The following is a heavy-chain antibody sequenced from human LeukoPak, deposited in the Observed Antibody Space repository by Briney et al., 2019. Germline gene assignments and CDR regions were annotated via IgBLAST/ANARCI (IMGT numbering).Heavy chain of an antibody. CDR3: AKGGYGGVPAAIDYYYYYMDV. CDR2: ISGSGGST. Sequence: PGGSLRLSCAASGFTFSSYAMSWVRQAPGKGPEWVSAISGSGGSTYYADSVKGRFTISRDNSKNTLYLQMNSLRAEDTAVYYCAKGGYGGVPAAIDYYYYYMDVWGKGTTVTVSS. V-gene: IGHV3-23*01. CDR1: GFTFSSYA. J-gene: IGHJ6*03. D-gene: IGHD2-2*01.